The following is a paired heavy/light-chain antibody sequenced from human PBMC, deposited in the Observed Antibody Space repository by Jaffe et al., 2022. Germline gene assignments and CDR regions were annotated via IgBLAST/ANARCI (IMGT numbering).Heavy chain of an antibody. D-gene: IGHD5-18*01. Sequence: QVQLVQSGAEVKKPGSSVKVSCKASGGTFSRYPISWVRQAPGQGLEWMGGIIPIFGSPNYAQRFQGRVTITADESTSTTYMELSSLRSEDTAVYYCARDLVDTTLLKDHGVGFDIWGQGTMVTVSS. CDR1: GGTFSRYP. J-gene: IGHJ3*02. V-gene: IGHV1-69*01. CDR3: ARDLVDTTLLKDHGVGFDI. CDR2: IIPIFGSP.
Light chain of an antibody. Sequence: QSVLTQPPSASGTPGQRVTISCSGSSSNIGSNSVYWYHQLPGTAPKLLIYRNNQRPSGVPDRFSGSKSGTSASLAISGLRSEDEADYYCATWDDSLSGRGVVFGGGTKLTVL. CDR2: RNN. CDR1: SSNIGSNS. CDR3: ATWDDSLSGRGVV. J-gene: IGLJ2*01. V-gene: IGLV1-47*01.